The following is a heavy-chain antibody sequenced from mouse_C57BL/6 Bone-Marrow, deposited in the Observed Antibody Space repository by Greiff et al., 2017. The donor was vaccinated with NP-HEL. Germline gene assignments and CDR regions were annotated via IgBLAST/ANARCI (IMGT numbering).Heavy chain of an antibody. D-gene: IGHD2-4*01. CDR2: IYPGSGNT. J-gene: IGHJ4*01. CDR1: GYSFTSYY. Sequence: VKLMESGPELVKPGASVKISCKASGYSFTSYYIHWVKQRPGQGLEWIGWIYPGSGNTKYNEKFKGKATLTADTSSSTAYMQLSSLTSEDSAVYYCARSPLYYDYLYAMDYWGQGTSVTVSS. CDR3: ARSPLYYDYLYAMDY. V-gene: IGHV1-66*01.